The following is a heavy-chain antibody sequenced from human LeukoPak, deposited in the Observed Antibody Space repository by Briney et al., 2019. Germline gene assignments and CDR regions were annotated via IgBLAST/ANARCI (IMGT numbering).Heavy chain of an antibody. Sequence: PGGSLRLSCVASGFTFNNYGMHWVRQAPGKGLEWVTLISHDGTNEDYSDSVEGRFTISRDNSKKTVYLQMDSLRSEDTAVYYCVRGALRKLWTLGVDWGQGTLVIVSS. CDR2: ISHDGTNE. CDR3: VRGALRKLWTLGVD. V-gene: IGHV3-30*04. J-gene: IGHJ4*02. D-gene: IGHD3-16*01. CDR1: GFTFNNYG.